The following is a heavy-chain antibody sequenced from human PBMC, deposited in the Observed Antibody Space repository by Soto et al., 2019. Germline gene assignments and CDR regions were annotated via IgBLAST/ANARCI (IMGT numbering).Heavy chain of an antibody. CDR2: INHSGST. V-gene: IGHV4-34*01. CDR3: ARGLLWFGELLYDAFDI. J-gene: IGHJ3*02. D-gene: IGHD3-10*01. Sequence: SETLSLTCAVYGGSFSGYYWSWIRQPPGKGLEWIGEINHSGSTNYNPSLKSRVTISVDTSKNQFSLKLSSVTAADTAVYYCARGLLWFGELLYDAFDIWGQGTMVTVSS. CDR1: GGSFSGYY.